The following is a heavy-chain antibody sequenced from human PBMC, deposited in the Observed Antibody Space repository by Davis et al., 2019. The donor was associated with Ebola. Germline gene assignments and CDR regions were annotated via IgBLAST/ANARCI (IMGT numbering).Heavy chain of an antibody. Sequence: PGGSLRLSCAASGFTFSDYYMSWIRQAPGKGLEWVSYISSSGSTIYYADSVKGRFTISRDNAKNSLYLQMNSLRAEDTAVYYCARTISRDIVLMVYAIGAFDIWGQGTMVTVSS. D-gene: IGHD2-8*01. CDR3: ARTISRDIVLMVYAIGAFDI. V-gene: IGHV3-11*04. CDR2: ISSSGSTI. J-gene: IGHJ3*02. CDR1: GFTFSDYY.